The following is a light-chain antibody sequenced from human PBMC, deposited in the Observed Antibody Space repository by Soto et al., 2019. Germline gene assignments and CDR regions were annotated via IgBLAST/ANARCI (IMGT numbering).Light chain of an antibody. CDR1: SGDVGGYKY. CDR3: NSYTSRAYV. Sequence: QSALTQPASVSGSPGQSITISCTGTSGDVGGYKYVSWYQQHPGRVPKVIIHDVSNRPSGVSNRFSGSKSGDTASLTISGLQPEDEADYYCNSYTSRAYVFGTGTKVPS. J-gene: IGLJ1*01. CDR2: DVS. V-gene: IGLV2-14*03.